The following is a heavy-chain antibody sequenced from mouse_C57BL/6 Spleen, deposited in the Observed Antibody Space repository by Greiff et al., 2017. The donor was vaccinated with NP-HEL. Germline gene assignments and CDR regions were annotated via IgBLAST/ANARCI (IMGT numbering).Heavy chain of an antibody. V-gene: IGHV1-39*01. CDR3: ARPQIHYAMDY. CDR1: GYSFTDYN. Sequence: VQLQQSGPELVKPGASVKISCTASGYSFTDYNMNWVKQSNGKSLEWIGVINPNYGTTSYNQKFKGKATLTVDQSSSTAYMQLNILTSDDAAVYYWARPQIHYAMDYWGQGTSVTVSS. CDR2: INPNYGTT. J-gene: IGHJ4*01.